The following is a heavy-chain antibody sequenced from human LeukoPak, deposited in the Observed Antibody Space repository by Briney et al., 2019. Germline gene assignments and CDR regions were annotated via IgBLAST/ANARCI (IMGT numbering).Heavy chain of an antibody. CDR2: INPNSGGT. CDR3: ATWRSFDY. D-gene: IGHD3-3*01. Sequence: ASVKVSCKASGYTFTDYYLYWVRQAPGQGLEWMGWINPNSGGTNYAQKFQGRVTLTRDTSINTAYMELSSLRSDDTAVYYCATWRSFDYWGQGTLVTVSS. J-gene: IGHJ4*02. V-gene: IGHV1-2*02. CDR1: GYTFTDYY.